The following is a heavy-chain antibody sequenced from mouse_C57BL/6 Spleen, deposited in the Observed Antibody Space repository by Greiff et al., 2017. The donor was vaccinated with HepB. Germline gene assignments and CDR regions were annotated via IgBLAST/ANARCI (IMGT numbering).Heavy chain of an antibody. CDR1: GYTFTSYT. Sequence: QVQLQQSGAELARPGASVKMSCKASGYTFTSYTMHWVKQRPGQGLEWIGYINPSSGYTKYNQKFKDKATLTADKSSSTAYMQLSSLTSEDSAVYYCARDFPVDGYYLPFAYWGQGTLVTVSA. V-gene: IGHV1-4*01. J-gene: IGHJ3*01. CDR3: ARDFPVDGYYLPFAY. CDR2: INPSSGYT. D-gene: IGHD2-3*01.